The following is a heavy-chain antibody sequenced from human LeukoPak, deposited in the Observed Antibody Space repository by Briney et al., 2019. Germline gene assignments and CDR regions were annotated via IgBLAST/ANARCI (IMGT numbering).Heavy chain of an antibody. J-gene: IGHJ4*02. Sequence: GGSLRLSCAASGFTFSSDSMNWVRQAPGKGLEWVSYISSDSNTIYYADSVKGRFTISRDNAKNSLYLQMNSLRAEDTAVYYCARGLYGDHGGYWGPGTLVTVSS. D-gene: IGHD4-17*01. CDR1: GFTFSSDS. V-gene: IGHV3-48*01. CDR2: ISSDSNTI. CDR3: ARGLYGDHGGY.